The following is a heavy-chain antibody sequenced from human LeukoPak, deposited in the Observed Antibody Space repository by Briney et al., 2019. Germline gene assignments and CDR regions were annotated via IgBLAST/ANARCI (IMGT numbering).Heavy chain of an antibody. V-gene: IGHV3-53*01. D-gene: IGHD1-26*01. Sequence: GGSLRLSCAASGFTVSSNYMRWVRQAPGKGLEWVSVIYSGGSTYYADSVKGRFTISRDNSKNTLYLQMNSLRAEDTAVYYCARDHYSGSPNDYYYYKDVWGKGTTVTVSS. CDR3: ARDHYSGSPNDYYYYKDV. CDR2: IYSGGST. J-gene: IGHJ6*03. CDR1: GFTVSSNY.